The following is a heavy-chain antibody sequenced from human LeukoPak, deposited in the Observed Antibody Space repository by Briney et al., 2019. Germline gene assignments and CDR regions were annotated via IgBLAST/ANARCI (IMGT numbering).Heavy chain of an antibody. D-gene: IGHD2-2*01. Sequence: ASVKASCKASGGTFSSYAISWVRQAPGQGLEWMGGIIPIFGTANYAQKFQGRVTITADESTSTAYTELSSLRSEDTAVYYCARTCSSTSCHDAFDIWGQGAMVTVSS. CDR3: ARTCSSTSCHDAFDI. J-gene: IGHJ3*02. CDR1: GGTFSSYA. V-gene: IGHV1-69*01. CDR2: IIPIFGTA.